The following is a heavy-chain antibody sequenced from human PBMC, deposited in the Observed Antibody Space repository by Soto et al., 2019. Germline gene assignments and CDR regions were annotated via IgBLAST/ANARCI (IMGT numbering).Heavy chain of an antibody. J-gene: IGHJ4*02. CDR3: ARDDSGDDFDV. V-gene: IGHV4-4*02. D-gene: IGHD4-17*01. Sequence: SETLSLTCAVSSGSISSRTWWSWVRQPPGKGLEWIGEIYHSGTTYYSPSLKSRVTISVDKSKSHFSLKLSSVTAADTAVYYCARDDSGDDFDVWGQGTLVTVSS. CDR1: SGSISSRTW. CDR2: IYHSGTT.